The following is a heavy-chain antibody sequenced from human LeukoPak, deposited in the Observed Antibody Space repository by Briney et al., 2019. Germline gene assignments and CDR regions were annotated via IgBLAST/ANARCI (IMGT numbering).Heavy chain of an antibody. J-gene: IGHJ4*02. CDR1: GFTFSSYS. V-gene: IGHV3-48*04. Sequence: GGSLRLSCAASGFTFSSYSMNWVRQAPGKGLEWVSYISSSGSTIYYADSVKGRFTISRDNAKNSLYLQMNSLRAEDTAVYYCAREGEMPGLDYWGQGTLVTVSS. CDR2: ISSSGSTI. CDR3: AREGEMPGLDY. D-gene: IGHD5-24*01.